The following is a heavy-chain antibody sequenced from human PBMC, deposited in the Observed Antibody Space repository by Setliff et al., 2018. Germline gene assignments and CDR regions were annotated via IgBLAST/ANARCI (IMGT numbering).Heavy chain of an antibody. J-gene: IGHJ3*02. CDR1: GGSFSGYY. CDR2: IYHSGST. CDR3: ARALGYCSRTSCYADAFDI. Sequence: PSETLSLTCAVSGGSFSGYYWSWIRQPPGKGLEWIGEIYHSGSTNYNPSLKSRVTISVDKSKNQFSLKLSSVTAADTAVYYCARALGYCSRTSCYADAFDIWGQGTMVTVSS. V-gene: IGHV4-34*01. D-gene: IGHD2-2*01.